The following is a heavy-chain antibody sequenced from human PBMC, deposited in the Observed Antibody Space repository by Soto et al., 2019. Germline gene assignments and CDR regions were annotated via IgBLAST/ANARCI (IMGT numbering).Heavy chain of an antibody. D-gene: IGHD3-9*01. CDR2: INHSGST. CDR3: ARGGKVLRYFDWLSQGYFDY. Sequence: SETLSLTCAVYGGSFSGYYWSWIRQPPGKGLEWIGEINHSGSTNCNPSLKSRVTISVDTSKNQFSLKLSSVTAADTAVYYCARGGKVLRYFDWLSQGYFDYWGQGTLVTVSS. J-gene: IGHJ4*02. V-gene: IGHV4-34*01. CDR1: GGSFSGYY.